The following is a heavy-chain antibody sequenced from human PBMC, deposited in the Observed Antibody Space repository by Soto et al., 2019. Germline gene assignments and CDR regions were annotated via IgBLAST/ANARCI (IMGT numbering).Heavy chain of an antibody. CDR2: IWYDGSNK. Sequence: QVQLVESGGGVVQPGRSLRLSCAASGFTFSSYGMHWVRQAPGKGLEWVAVIWYDGSNKYYADSVKGRFTISRDNSKNTLYLQMNSLRAEDTAMYYCARGFKPRYSSAAVGTDYYGMDVWGQGTTVTVSS. J-gene: IGHJ6*01. CDR3: ARGFKPRYSSAAVGTDYYGMDV. CDR1: GFTFSSYG. D-gene: IGHD6-25*01. V-gene: IGHV3-33*01.